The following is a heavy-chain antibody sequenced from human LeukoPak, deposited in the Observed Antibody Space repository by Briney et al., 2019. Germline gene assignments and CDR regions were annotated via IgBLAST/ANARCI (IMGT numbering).Heavy chain of an antibody. D-gene: IGHD6-13*01. J-gene: IGHJ5*02. CDR1: GGSISSSNW. V-gene: IGHV4-4*02. Sequence: SETLSLTCAVSGGSISSSNWWSWVRQPPGKGLEWIGEIYHSGSTNYNPSLKSRVTISVDKSKNQFSLKLSSVTAADTAVYYCARVDSSSWYSNWFDPWGQGTLVTVSS. CDR2: IYHSGST. CDR3: ARVDSSSWYSNWFDP.